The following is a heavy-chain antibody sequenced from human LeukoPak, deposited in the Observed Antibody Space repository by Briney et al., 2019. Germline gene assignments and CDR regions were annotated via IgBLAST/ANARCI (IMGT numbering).Heavy chain of an antibody. J-gene: IGHJ4*02. V-gene: IGHV3-21*01. Sequence: PGGSLRLSCAASGFSFSDYSMNWVRRAPGKGLEWVSSITISSSIIYYADSAKGRFTISRDNAKNSLFLQMNSLRAEDTAVYYCARDLSDDNSLDYWGQGTLVSVSS. CDR3: ARDLSDDNSLDY. CDR2: ITISSSII. CDR1: GFSFSDYS. D-gene: IGHD3-22*01.